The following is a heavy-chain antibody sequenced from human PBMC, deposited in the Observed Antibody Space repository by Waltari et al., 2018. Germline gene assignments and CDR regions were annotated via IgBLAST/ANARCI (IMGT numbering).Heavy chain of an antibody. CDR2: IIPIFGTA. V-gene: IGHV1-69*01. Sequence: QVQLVQSGAEVKKPGSSVKVSCKASGGTFSSYAISWVRQAPGQGLEWMGGIIPIFGTANYAQKFQGRVTITADESTSTAYMELSSLRSEDTAVYYCARGEGRKYCSSTSCYEPFYYYYGMDVWGQGTTVTVSS. D-gene: IGHD2-2*01. CDR3: ARGEGRKYCSSTSCYEPFYYYYGMDV. CDR1: GGTFSSYA. J-gene: IGHJ6*02.